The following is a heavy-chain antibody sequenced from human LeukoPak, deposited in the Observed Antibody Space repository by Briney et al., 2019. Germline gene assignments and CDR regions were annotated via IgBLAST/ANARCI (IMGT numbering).Heavy chain of an antibody. D-gene: IGHD2-8*01. CDR1: GFTFSSYA. V-gene: IGHV3-23*01. CDR3: AKSKGQGYCTNGVCYGGFDY. CDR2: ISGSGGST. Sequence: GGSLKLSCAASGFTFSSYAMSWVRQAPGKGLEWVSAISGSGGSTYYADSVKGRFTISRDNSKNTLYLQMNSLRAEDTAVYYCAKSKGQGYCTNGVCYGGFDYWGQGTLVTVSS. J-gene: IGHJ4*02.